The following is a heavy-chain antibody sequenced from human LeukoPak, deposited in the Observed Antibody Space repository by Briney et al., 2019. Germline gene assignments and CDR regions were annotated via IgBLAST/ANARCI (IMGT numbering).Heavy chain of an antibody. CDR2: ISDDGSAQ. J-gene: IGHJ4*02. CDR3: AKDLRDTAMVFHN. Sequence: PGGSLRLSCAASGFAFSTSAMHWIRQAPGKGPEWVAVISDDGSAQYYAGSVKGRFTISRDNSKNTLYLQMNSLRAEDTAVYYCAKDLRDTAMVFHNWGQGTLVTVSS. D-gene: IGHD5-18*01. CDR1: GFAFSTSA. V-gene: IGHV3-30*04.